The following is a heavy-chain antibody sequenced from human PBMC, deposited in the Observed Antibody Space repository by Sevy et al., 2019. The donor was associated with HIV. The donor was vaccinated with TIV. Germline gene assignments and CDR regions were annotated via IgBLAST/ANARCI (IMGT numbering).Heavy chain of an antibody. D-gene: IGHD1-26*01. CDR2: INSDGSST. V-gene: IGHV3-74*01. CDR3: TRGDPIVPPAGYYYHMDV. Sequence: GGSLRLSCVASGFTFDSYWMHWVRQAPGKGVVWVSRINSDGSSTPYADSVKGRFTISRDNAKNTLYLQLNRLGAEDTAVYYCTRGDPIVPPAGYYYHMDVWGKGTTVTVSS. J-gene: IGHJ6*03. CDR1: GFTFDSYW.